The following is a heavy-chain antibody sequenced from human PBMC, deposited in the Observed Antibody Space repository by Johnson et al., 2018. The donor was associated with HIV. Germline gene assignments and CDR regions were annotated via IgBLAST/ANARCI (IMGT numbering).Heavy chain of an antibody. CDR3: ARGRDPGDYVGLGAFDI. CDR1: GFTFSSYA. D-gene: IGHD4-17*01. CDR2: ISYDGSNK. J-gene: IGHJ3*02. V-gene: IGHV3-30-3*01. Sequence: QVQLVESGGGVVQPGRSLRLSCAASGFTFSSYAMHWVRQAPGKGLEWVAVISYDGSNKYYADSVKGRFTISRDNSKNTLYLQMNSLRAEDTAVYFCARGRDPGDYVGLGAFDIWGQGTMVTVSS.